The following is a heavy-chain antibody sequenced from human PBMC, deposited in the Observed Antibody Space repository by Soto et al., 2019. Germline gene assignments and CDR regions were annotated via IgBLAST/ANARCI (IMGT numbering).Heavy chain of an antibody. CDR1: GYTFSNYG. CDR2: ISAYNGNT. D-gene: IGHD6-13*01. J-gene: IGHJ6*02. CDR3: ARGGIATAGIGYYYGMDV. Sequence: ASVKVSCKTSGYTFSNYGINWVRQAPGQGLEWMGWISAYNGNTNYAQKLQGRVTMTTDTSTTTAYMELRSLRSDDTAVYYCARGGIATAGIGYYYGMDVWGQETTVTVSS. V-gene: IGHV1-18*01.